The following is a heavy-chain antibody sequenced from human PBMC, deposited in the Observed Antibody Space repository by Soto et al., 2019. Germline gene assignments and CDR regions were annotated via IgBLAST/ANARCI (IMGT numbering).Heavy chain of an antibody. D-gene: IGHD1-7*01. CDR3: ARVPSSIDWNYRAAFDI. V-gene: IGHV4-59*01. CDR1: GGPIISYY. CDR2: IYYSGST. Sequence: PSETLSLTGTVSGGPIISYYWSWIRQPPGKGLEWIGYIYYSGSTNYNPSLKSRVTISVDTSKNQFSLKLSSVTAADTAVYYCARVPSSIDWNYRAAFDIWGQGTMVTVSS. J-gene: IGHJ3*02.